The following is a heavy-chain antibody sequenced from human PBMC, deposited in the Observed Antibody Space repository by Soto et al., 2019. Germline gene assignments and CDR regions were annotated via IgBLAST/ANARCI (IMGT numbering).Heavy chain of an antibody. CDR3: LKLNSDEKTTPYYYYGMDV. J-gene: IGHJ6*02. CDR2: ISGIGTST. V-gene: IGHV3-23*01. Sequence: GGSLRLSCAASGFAFSGYAINWVRQAPGKGLEWVSVISGIGTSTNYSDSVKGRFTISRDNSRDTVYLQMNSLRAEDTAVFYCLKLNSDEKTTPYYYYGMDVWGQGTTVTVSS. D-gene: IGHD4-17*01. CDR1: GFAFSGYA.